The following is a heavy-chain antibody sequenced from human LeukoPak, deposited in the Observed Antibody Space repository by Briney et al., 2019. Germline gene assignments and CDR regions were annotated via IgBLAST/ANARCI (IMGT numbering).Heavy chain of an antibody. V-gene: IGHV3-9*01. D-gene: IGHD1-26*01. Sequence: GRSLRLSCAASGFTFDDYAMHWVRQAPGKGLEWVSGISWNSGNIGYADSVKGRFTISRDNAKNSLYLQMNSLRAEDTAVYYCAREYSGSYGYYYYYYMDVWGKGTTVTVSS. CDR1: GFTFDDYA. J-gene: IGHJ6*03. CDR3: AREYSGSYGYYYYYYMDV. CDR2: ISWNSGNI.